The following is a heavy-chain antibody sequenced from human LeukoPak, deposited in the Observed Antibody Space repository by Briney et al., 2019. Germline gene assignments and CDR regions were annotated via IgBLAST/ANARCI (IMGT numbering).Heavy chain of an antibody. CDR3: ARDLYYYDSSGYEPFDY. Sequence: GRSLRLSCAAFGFTFSSYGMHWVRQAPGKGLEWVAVIWYDGSNKYYADSVKGRFTISRDNSKNTLYLQMNSLRAEDTAVYYCARDLYYYDSSGYEPFDYWGQGTLVTVSS. CDR1: GFTFSSYG. CDR2: IWYDGSNK. J-gene: IGHJ4*02. D-gene: IGHD3-22*01. V-gene: IGHV3-33*01.